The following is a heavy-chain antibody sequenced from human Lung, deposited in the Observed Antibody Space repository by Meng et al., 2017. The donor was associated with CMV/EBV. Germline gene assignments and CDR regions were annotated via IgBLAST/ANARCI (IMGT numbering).Heavy chain of an antibody. V-gene: IGHV4-59*01. J-gene: IGHJ6*02. CDR2: ISNSGST. CDR1: GGSISTYY. D-gene: IGHD2-15*01. Sequence: SXTXSLXCTVSGGSISTYYWNWLRQLPGKGLEWIGYISNSGSTDYNPSLKSRVTISVDTSKNQFSLKLTSVTAADTAVYYCARFDMDVEGYYGMDVWGQGTRVTVS. CDR3: ARFDMDVEGYYGMDV.